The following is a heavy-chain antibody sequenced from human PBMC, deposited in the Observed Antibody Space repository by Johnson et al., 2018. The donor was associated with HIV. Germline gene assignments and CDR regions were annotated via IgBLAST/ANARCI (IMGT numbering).Heavy chain of an antibody. J-gene: IGHJ3*02. Sequence: VQLVESGGGVVQPGRSLRLSCAASGFAFSSYAMHWVRQAPGKGLEWVAVISFDGCNKYYADSLRGRFTISRDNSKNTLYLQMSSLRTDDTAVYFCARGPIADDAFDSWGKGTMVTVSS. CDR1: GFAFSSYA. V-gene: IGHV3-30*04. CDR2: ISFDGCNK. D-gene: IGHD3-16*02. CDR3: ARGPIADDAFDS.